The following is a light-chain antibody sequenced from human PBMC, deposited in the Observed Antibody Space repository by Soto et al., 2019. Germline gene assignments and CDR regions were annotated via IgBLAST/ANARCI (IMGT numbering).Light chain of an antibody. Sequence: EIVLTQSPSTLSLYTGERAILSCRASQSVSTFLAWFQQKPGQPPRLLIYNASNRTTGIPARFSGSGSGTDITLTISRLEPEDFAVYYCQQFSSYPLTFGRGTKVDIK. J-gene: IGKJ4*01. CDR3: QQFSSYPLT. CDR1: QSVSTF. CDR2: NAS. V-gene: IGKV3-11*01.